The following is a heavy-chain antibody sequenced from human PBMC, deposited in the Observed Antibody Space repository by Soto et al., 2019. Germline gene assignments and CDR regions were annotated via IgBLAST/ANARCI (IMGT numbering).Heavy chain of an antibody. J-gene: IGHJ4*02. CDR1: SGSMSGYY. D-gene: IGHD2-15*01. Sequence: QVQLQESGPGLVKPSETLSLNCSVSSGSMSGYYWSWVRQPPEKGLERIGYLYYSGTDNYNHSLESRLTISVDTSKKLFSLKLNSVTAADTAVYYCARVQMATLYFDDWGQGTLVTVSS. CDR2: LYYSGTD. CDR3: ARVQMATLYFDD. V-gene: IGHV4-59*01.